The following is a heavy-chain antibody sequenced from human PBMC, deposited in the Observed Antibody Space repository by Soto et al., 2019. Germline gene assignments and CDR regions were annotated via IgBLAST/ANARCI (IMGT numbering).Heavy chain of an antibody. J-gene: IGHJ5*02. CDR1: GYTFTGYY. CDR2: INPNSGGT. V-gene: IGHV1-2*02. D-gene: IGHD5-12*01. Sequence: ASVKVSCKASGYTFTGYYMHWVRQAPGQGLEWMGWINPNSGGTNYAQKFQGRVTMTTDTSTSTAYMELRSPRSDDTAVYYCARVGVATITDWFDPWGQGTLVTVSS. CDR3: ARVGVATITDWFDP.